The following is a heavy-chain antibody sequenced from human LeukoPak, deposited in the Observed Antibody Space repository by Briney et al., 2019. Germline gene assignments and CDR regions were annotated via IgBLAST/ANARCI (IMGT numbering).Heavy chain of an antibody. D-gene: IGHD6-6*01. Sequence: SETLSLTCAVYGASFSGYYWSWIRQPPGKGLEWIGEINHSGSTNYNPSLKSRVTISVDTSKNQFSLKLSSVTAADTAVYYCARGGEQLVGGRWFDPWGQGTLVTVSS. CDR2: INHSGST. CDR1: GASFSGYY. CDR3: ARGGEQLVGGRWFDP. J-gene: IGHJ5*02. V-gene: IGHV4-34*01.